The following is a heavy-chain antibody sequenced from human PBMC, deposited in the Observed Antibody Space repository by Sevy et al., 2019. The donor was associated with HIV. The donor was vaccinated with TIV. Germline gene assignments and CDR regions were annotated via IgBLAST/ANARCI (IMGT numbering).Heavy chain of an antibody. CDR2: INPNSGDT. V-gene: IGHV1-2*04. CDR1: GYTFTGYY. J-gene: IGHJ3*02. D-gene: IGHD6-19*01. Sequence: ASVKVSCKASGYTFTGYYMHWVRQAPGQGLEWMGWINPNSGDTNYAQKFQGWVTMTRDTSISTAYMELSRLRSDDTAVYYCARDRGGSSGWYGDAFDIWGQGTMVTVSS. CDR3: ARDRGGSSGWYGDAFDI.